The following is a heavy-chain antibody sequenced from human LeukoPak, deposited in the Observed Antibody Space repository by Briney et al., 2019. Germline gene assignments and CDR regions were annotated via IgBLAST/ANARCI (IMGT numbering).Heavy chain of an antibody. CDR2: ISYDGSNK. CDR3: ARDPYYYGSGSYWGY. V-gene: IGHV3-30*03. J-gene: IGHJ4*02. Sequence: GGSLRLSCAASGFTFSSYGMHWVRQAPGKGLEWVAVISYDGSNKYYADSVKGRFTISRDNSKNTLYLQMNSLRAEDTAVYYCARDPYYYGSGSYWGYWGQGTLVTVSS. CDR1: GFTFSSYG. D-gene: IGHD3-10*01.